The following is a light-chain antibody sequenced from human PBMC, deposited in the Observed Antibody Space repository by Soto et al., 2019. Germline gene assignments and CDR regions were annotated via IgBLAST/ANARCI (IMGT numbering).Light chain of an antibody. J-gene: IGKJ1*01. CDR1: QSVGGW. V-gene: IGKV1-5*03. CDR2: QAS. CDR3: QHYIEYPWT. Sequence: DIQMTQSPSTLSASIGDRVTITCRASQSVGGWLAWYQQKPGKAPNILIYQASSLETGVPSRFSGSGSGTEFTLTISSLQADDFATYYCQHYIEYPWTFGQGTKVEV.